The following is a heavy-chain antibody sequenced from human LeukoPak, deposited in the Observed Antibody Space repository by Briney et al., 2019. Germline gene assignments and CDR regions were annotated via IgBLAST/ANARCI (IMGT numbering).Heavy chain of an antibody. D-gene: IGHD4-17*01. J-gene: IGHJ3*02. CDR2: ISGSGGST. CDR1: GFTFSSYA. V-gene: IGHV3-23*01. CDR3: AKDGDYGDYDLSEAFDI. Sequence: GGSLRLSCAASGFTFSSYAMSWVRQAPGKGVEGVSDISGSGGSTYYADSVKGRFTISRDNSKNTLYLQMNSLRAEDTAVYYCAKDGDYGDYDLSEAFDIWGQGTMVTVSS.